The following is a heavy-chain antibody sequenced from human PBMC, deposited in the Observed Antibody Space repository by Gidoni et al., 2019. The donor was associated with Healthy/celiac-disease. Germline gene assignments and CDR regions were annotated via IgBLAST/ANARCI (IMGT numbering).Heavy chain of an antibody. CDR3: AHRDSSGCHAY. CDR1: GFSLSTSGVG. J-gene: IGHJ4*02. V-gene: IGHV2-5*02. D-gene: IGHD6-19*01. CDR2: IYWDDDK. Sequence: QLTLKESGPTLVKPTQTLTLTCPFSGFSLSTSGVGVGWIRQPPGKALEWLALIYWDDDKRYSPSLKSRLTITKDTSKNQVVLTMTNMDPVDTATYYCAHRDSSGCHAYWGQGTLVTVSS.